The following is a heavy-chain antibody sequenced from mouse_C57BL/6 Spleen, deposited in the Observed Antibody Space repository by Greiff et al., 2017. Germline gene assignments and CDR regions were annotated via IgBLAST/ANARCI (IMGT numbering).Heavy chain of an antibody. CDR1: GYTFTSYT. J-gene: IGHJ3*01. CDR2: INPSSGYT. D-gene: IGHD1-1*01. CDR3: ARSVNRVVEGIAY. Sequence: QVQLKESGAELARPGASVKMSCKASGYTFTSYTMHWVKQRPGQGLEWIGYINPSSGYTKYSQKFKDKATLTADTSSSAAYMQLSLLTSEDTAVYYCARSVNRVVEGIAYWGQGTLVTVSA. V-gene: IGHV1-4*01.